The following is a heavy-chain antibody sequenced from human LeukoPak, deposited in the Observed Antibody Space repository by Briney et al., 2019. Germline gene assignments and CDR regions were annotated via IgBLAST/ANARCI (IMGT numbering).Heavy chain of an antibody. Sequence: GGSLRLSCAASGFXFSSYSINWVRQAPGKGLEWVSYISSSSSTIYYADSVKGRFTISRDNAKNSLYLQMNSLRDEDTAVYYCAGNSSGYYPDAFDIWGQGTMVTVSS. D-gene: IGHD3-22*01. J-gene: IGHJ3*02. CDR3: AGNSSGYYPDAFDI. V-gene: IGHV3-48*02. CDR2: ISSSSSTI. CDR1: GFXFSSYS.